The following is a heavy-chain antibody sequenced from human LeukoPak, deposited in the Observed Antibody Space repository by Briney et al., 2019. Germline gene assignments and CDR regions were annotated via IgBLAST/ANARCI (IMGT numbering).Heavy chain of an antibody. Sequence: PSETLSLTCAVYGGSFSGYYWSWIRQPPGKGLEWIGEINHSGSTNYNPSLKSRVTISVDTSKNQFSLKLSSVIAADTAVYYCARDNYDYVWGSYQNFDYWGQGTLVTVSS. V-gene: IGHV4-34*01. J-gene: IGHJ4*02. D-gene: IGHD3-16*02. CDR3: ARDNYDYVWGSYQNFDY. CDR2: INHSGST. CDR1: GGSFSGYY.